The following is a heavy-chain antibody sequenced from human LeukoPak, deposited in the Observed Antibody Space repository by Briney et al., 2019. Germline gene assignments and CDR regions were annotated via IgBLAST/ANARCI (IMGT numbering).Heavy chain of an antibody. D-gene: IGHD4-17*01. V-gene: IGHV3-53*01. Sequence: GGSLRLSCAASGFTGSHNYMSWVRQAPGKGLEWVSATHSGGTYYADSVKGRFTISRDTSKNTLYLQINSLSVEDTAVYYCIVFGDSNHWDQGTLVTVSS. CDR2: THSGGT. J-gene: IGHJ5*02. CDR1: GFTGSHNY. CDR3: IVFGDSNH.